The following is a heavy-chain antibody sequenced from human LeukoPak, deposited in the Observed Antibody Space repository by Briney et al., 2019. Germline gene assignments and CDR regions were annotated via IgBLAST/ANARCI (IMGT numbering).Heavy chain of an antibody. CDR2: ISGSSSNT. D-gene: IGHD3-16*01. J-gene: IGHJ3*02. CDR3: ARATGTWGHDGFDI. CDR1: GYTFMSHG. Sequence: ASVTVSCKAYGYTFMSHGISWVRQAPGQGLEWMGWISGSSSNTNYAQRLQGRVTMTTDTSTTTAYMELRSLRSDDTAVYYCARATGTWGHDGFDIWGQGTMVTVSS. V-gene: IGHV1-18*01.